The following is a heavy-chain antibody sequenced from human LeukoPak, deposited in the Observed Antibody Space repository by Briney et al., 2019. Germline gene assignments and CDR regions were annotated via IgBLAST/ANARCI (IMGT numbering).Heavy chain of an antibody. CDR3: ARQAPAATYGMDV. CDR1: GGSISSYY. D-gene: IGHD2-2*01. V-gene: IGHV4-59*08. J-gene: IGHJ6*02. CDR2: IYYSGST. Sequence: SETLSLTCTVSGGSISSYYWSWIRQPPGKGPEWIGYIYYSGSTNYNPSLKSRVTISVDTSKNQFSLKLSSVTAADTAVYYCARQAPAATYGMDVWGQGTTVTVSS.